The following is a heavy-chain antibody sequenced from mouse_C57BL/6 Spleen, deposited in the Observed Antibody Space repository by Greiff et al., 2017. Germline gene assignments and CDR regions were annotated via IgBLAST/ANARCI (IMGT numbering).Heavy chain of an antibody. Sequence: VQLQQSGPELVKPGASVKMSCKASGYTFTDYNMHWVKQSHGKSLEWIGYINPNNGGTSYNQKFKGKATLTVNKSSSTAYMELRSLTSEDSAVYYCARDASYGSSPYWYFDVWGTGTTVTVSS. CDR1: GYTFTDYN. CDR2: INPNNGGT. V-gene: IGHV1-22*01. D-gene: IGHD1-1*01. J-gene: IGHJ1*03. CDR3: ARDASYGSSPYWYFDV.